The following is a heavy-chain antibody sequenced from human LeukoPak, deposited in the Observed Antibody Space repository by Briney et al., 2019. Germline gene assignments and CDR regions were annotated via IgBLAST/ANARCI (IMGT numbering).Heavy chain of an antibody. CDR2: ISSSSSYI. D-gene: IGHD3-22*01. V-gene: IGHV3-21*01. CDR1: GFTFSSYS. Sequence: GESLQISCAASGFTFSSYSMNWVRQAPGKGLEWVSSISSSSSYIYYADSVKGRFTISRDNAKNSLYLQMNSLRAEDTAVYYCARTSYYYDSSGHIDAFDIWGQGTMVTVSS. CDR3: ARTSYYYDSSGHIDAFDI. J-gene: IGHJ3*02.